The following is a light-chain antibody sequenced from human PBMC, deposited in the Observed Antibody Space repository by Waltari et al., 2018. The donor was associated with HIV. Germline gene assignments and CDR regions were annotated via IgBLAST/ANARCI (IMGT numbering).Light chain of an antibody. CDR1: SSDVGSYFL. CDR2: EVS. CDR3: CSYAGSSTVVV. V-gene: IGLV2-23*02. Sequence: QSALTQPASVSGSPGQSITISCTGTSSDVGSYFLFSWYQQHPGKAPKLMIYEVSKRPAGVYNLYSGSKYRNTSFLTIAGLKAEDEADYYCCSYAGSSTVVVFGGGTKLTVL. J-gene: IGLJ2*01.